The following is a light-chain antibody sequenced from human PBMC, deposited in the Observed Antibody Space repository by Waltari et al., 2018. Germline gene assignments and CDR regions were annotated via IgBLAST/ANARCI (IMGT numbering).Light chain of an antibody. CDR3: SSYTSSSTVGVL. Sequence: QSALTQPASVSGSPGQSITISCTGTSYDVGHYNYVSWYQQRPGKAPKLIIYDVSYRPAGVSNRFSGSKSGSTASLTISGLQAEDEADYHGSSYTSSSTVGVLFGGGTKLTVL. CDR2: DVS. CDR1: SYDVGHYNY. V-gene: IGLV2-14*03. J-gene: IGLJ2*01.